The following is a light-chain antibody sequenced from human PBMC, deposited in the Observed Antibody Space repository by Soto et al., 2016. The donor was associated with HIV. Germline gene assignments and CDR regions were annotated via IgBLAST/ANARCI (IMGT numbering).Light chain of an antibody. CDR3: QAWDSSTAHV. CDR1: KLGDKY. Sequence: SYEQTQPPSVSVSPGQTASITCSGDKLGDKYACWYQQKPGQSPVLVIYQDSKRPSGIPERFSGSNSGNTATLTISGTQAMDEADYYCQAWDSSTAHVFGTGTKVTVL. CDR2: QDS. V-gene: IGLV3-1*01. J-gene: IGLJ1*01.